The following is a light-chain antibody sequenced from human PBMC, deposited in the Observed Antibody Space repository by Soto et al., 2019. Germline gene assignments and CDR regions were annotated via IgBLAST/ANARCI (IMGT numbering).Light chain of an antibody. J-gene: IGLJ1*01. CDR3: SSYTSTSTTLV. V-gene: IGLV2-14*01. CDR1: SSDVGGYNY. Sequence: QSVLTQPASVSGSPGQSITISCTGTSSDVGGYNYVSWYQQHPGKAPKLMIYEVSNRPSGVSNRFSGSKSGNTASLTISGLQAEDEAHYYCSSYTSTSTTLVFGNVTKLT. CDR2: EVS.